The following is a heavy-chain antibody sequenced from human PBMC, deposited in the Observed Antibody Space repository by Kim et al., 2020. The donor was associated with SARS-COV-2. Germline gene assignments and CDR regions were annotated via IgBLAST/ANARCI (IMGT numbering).Heavy chain of an antibody. D-gene: IGHD2-15*01. V-gene: IGHV3-23*01. CDR1: GFTFTNYA. Sequence: GGSLRLSCAASGFTFTNYAMSWVRQAPGKGLEWVSVIGNSRYSTYYADSVKGRFTISRDISKNTLYLQMHSLRADHTALYYCAKTSASCSGRCY. CDR2: IGNSRYST. CDR3: AKTSASCSGRCY. J-gene: IGHJ4*03.